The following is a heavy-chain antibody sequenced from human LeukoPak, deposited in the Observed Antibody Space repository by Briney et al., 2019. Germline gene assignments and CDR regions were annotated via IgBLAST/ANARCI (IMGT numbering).Heavy chain of an antibody. V-gene: IGHV3-23*01. Sequence: GGSLRLSCAVSGLTFSNSAMSWVRQAPGKGLEWVSAISVGSDVIYYADSVKGRFAISRDNSKHTVYLQMDSLRAEDTAVYYCARATTYRAVAGLFDYWGQGTLVTVSS. CDR3: ARATTYRAVAGLFDY. J-gene: IGHJ4*02. CDR1: GLTFSNSA. D-gene: IGHD6-19*01. CDR2: ISVGSDVI.